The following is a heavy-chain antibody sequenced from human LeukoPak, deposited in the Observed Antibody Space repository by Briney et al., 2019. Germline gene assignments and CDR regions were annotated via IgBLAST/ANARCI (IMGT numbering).Heavy chain of an antibody. CDR2: ISYDGSNK. V-gene: IGHV3-30*04. Sequence: GGSLRLSCATSGFTFSSYAMHWVRQAPGKGLEWVAVISYDGSNKYYADSVKGRFTISRDNSKNTLYLQMNSLRAEDTAAYYCARTGGTKRFDYWGQGTLVTVSS. CDR1: GFTFSSYA. CDR3: ARTGGTKRFDY. J-gene: IGHJ4*02. D-gene: IGHD1-26*01.